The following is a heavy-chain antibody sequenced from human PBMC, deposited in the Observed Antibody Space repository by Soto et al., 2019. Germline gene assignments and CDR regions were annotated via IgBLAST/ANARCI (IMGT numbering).Heavy chain of an antibody. CDR2: SYYNGDT. J-gene: IGHJ5*01. Sequence: PSQTLSLTCTFSVDSLTSTSYYWSWVRQPPGKGLEWIGYSYYNGDTMYNPSLKSRVTISVDTSKNQFSLKLSSVTAADTAVYYCAREGGVLRLSNWFDSWGQGIQVTVSA. CDR3: AREGGVLRLSNWFDS. V-gene: IGHV4-61*01. CDR1: VDSLTSTSYY. D-gene: IGHD3-3*01.